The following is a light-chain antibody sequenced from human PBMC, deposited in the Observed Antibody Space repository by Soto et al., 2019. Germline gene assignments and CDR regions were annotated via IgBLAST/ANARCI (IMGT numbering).Light chain of an antibody. CDR1: QSVSSSY. Sequence: EIVLTQSPGTLSLSPGERATLSCRASQSVSSSYLAWYQQKPGQAPRLLIYGASTRATGIPDRFSGSGSGTDFTLTISSLEPEDFAVYYCQQYGSSYLTFGGGTKVEIK. CDR2: GAS. V-gene: IGKV3-20*01. J-gene: IGKJ4*01. CDR3: QQYGSSYLT.